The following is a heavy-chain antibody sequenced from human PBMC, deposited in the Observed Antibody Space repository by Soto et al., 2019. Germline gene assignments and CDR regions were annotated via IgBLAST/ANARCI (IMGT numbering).Heavy chain of an antibody. V-gene: IGHV1-69*04. CDR3: ARDQGYYYYYMDV. CDR2: IIPILGIA. Sequence: SVKVSCKASGGTFSSYTISWVRQAPGQGLEWMGRIIPILGIANYAQKFQGRVTITADKSTSTAYMELSSLRSEDTAVYYCARDQGYYYYYMDVWGKGTTVTVSS. CDR1: GGTFSSYT. J-gene: IGHJ6*03.